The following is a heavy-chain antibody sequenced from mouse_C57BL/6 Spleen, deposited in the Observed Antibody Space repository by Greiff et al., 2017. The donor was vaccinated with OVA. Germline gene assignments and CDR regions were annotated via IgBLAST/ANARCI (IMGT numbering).Heavy chain of an antibody. CDR1: GYAFSSYW. J-gene: IGHJ3*01. CDR3: ARRGDSSGSLAY. D-gene: IGHD3-2*02. V-gene: IGHV1-80*01. CDR2: IYPGDGDT. Sequence: QVQLQQSGAELVKPGASVKISCKASGYAFSSYWMNWVKQRPGKGLEWIGQIYPGDGDTNYNGKFKGKATLTADKSSSTAYMQLSSLTSEDSAVYFCARRGDSSGSLAYWGQGTLVTVSA.